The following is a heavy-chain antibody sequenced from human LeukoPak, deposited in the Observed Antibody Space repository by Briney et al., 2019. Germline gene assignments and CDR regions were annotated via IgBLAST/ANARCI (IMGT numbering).Heavy chain of an antibody. CDR2: IDYSGSN. J-gene: IGHJ4*02. Sequence: PSETLSLTCTVSGGSISSSLYYWGWIRQPPGKGLEWIGSIDYSGSNYYNPSLKSRVTISLDTSKNQFSLKLTSVTAADTAVYFCARGAIAAAGPFDYWGQGTLVTVSS. CDR1: GGSISSSLYY. V-gene: IGHV4-39*07. D-gene: IGHD6-13*01. CDR3: ARGAIAAAGPFDY.